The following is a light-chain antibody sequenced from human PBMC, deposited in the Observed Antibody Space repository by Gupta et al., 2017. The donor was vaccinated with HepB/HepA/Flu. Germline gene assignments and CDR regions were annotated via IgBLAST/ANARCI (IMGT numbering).Light chain of an antibody. CDR1: SSNIGTYN. J-gene: IGLJ2*01. CDR3: AAWDDSLWGL. Sequence: QSLLPLPPSASGTPAQRVTISCSGSSSNIGTYNVYWYQQVPGTAPKLLIYRNNQRPSGVPDRFSGSKSGTSASLAISGLRSEDEADYYCAAWDDSLWGLFGGGTKLTVL. V-gene: IGLV1-47*01. CDR2: RNN.